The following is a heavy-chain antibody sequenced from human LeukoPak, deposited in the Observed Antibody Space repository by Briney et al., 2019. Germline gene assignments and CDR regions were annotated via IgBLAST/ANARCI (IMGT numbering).Heavy chain of an antibody. CDR3: ARAGYSYGTGYYFDY. Sequence: PSETLSLTCTVSGGSISSYYWSWIRLTPGKGLEWLGYIYYTGATYYNPSLKSRVTISLDTSKNQFSLKLSSVTAADAAVYYCARAGYSYGTGYYFDYWGQGALVTVSS. V-gene: IGHV4-59*01. CDR1: GGSISSYY. J-gene: IGHJ4*02. D-gene: IGHD5-18*01. CDR2: IYYTGAT.